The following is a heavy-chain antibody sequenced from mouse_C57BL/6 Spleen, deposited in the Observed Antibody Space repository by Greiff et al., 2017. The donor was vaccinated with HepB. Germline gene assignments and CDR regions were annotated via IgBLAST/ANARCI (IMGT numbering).Heavy chain of an antibody. J-gene: IGHJ3*01. Sequence: EVKLEESGGGLVKPGGSLKLSCAASGFTFSSYAMSWVRQTPEKRLEWVATISDGGSYTYYPDNVKGRFTISRDNAKNNLYLQMSHLKSEDTAMYYCARDDGYYGWFAYWGQGTLVTVSA. CDR3: ARDDGYYGWFAY. CDR1: GFTFSSYA. V-gene: IGHV5-4*01. D-gene: IGHD2-3*01. CDR2: ISDGGSYT.